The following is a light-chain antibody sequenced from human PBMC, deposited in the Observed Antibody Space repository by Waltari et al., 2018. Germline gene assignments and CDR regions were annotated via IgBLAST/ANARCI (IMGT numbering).Light chain of an antibody. J-gene: IGKJ2*01. Sequence: DIQMTQSPSTLSASVGDRVIITCRAIQSISSWLAWYQQKPGKAPKLLIYQASNLESGVPSRFSGSGSGTEFTLTISSLQPDDLATYYCQQYSTYATGTFGQGTKLEIK. CDR1: QSISSW. CDR2: QAS. V-gene: IGKV1-5*03. CDR3: QQYSTYATGT.